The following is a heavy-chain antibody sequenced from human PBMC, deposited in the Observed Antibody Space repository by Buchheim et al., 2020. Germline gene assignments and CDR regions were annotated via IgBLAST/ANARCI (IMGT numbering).Heavy chain of an antibody. D-gene: IGHD6-6*01. CDR2: IYYSGST. CDR3: ARLTSEYSSLLYYYYYGMDV. J-gene: IGHJ6*02. CDR1: GGSISSYY. V-gene: IGHV4-59*08. Sequence: QVQLQESGPGLVKPSETLSLTCTVSGGSISSYYWSWIRQPPGKGLEWIGYIYYSGSTNYNPSLKSRVTISVDTSKKQFSLKLSSVTAADTAVYYCARLTSEYSSLLYYYYYGMDVWGQGTT.